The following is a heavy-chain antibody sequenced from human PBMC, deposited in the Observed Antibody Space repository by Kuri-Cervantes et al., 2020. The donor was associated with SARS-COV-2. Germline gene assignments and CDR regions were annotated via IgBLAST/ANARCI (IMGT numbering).Heavy chain of an antibody. CDR2: ISYSGSS. J-gene: IGHJ4*02. D-gene: IGHD5-24*01. Sequence: GSLRLSCTVSGGSISSSSNDWGWVRQSPGKGLGWIGSISYSGSSNSNPSLKSRVTISVDTSKNQFSLKLNSVTAADTAVYYCARGGYSYDYWGQGTLVTVSS. CDR1: GGSISSSSND. V-gene: IGHV4-39*07. CDR3: ARGGYSYDY.